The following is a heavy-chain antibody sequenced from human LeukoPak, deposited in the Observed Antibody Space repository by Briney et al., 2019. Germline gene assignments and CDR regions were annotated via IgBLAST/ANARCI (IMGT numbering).Heavy chain of an antibody. CDR1: GFTFSSYS. CDR3: ARKGVKSPRSGYYYDSSGYLFDY. J-gene: IGHJ4*02. V-gene: IGHV3-21*01. CDR2: ISSSSYV. D-gene: IGHD3-22*01. Sequence: PGGSLRLSCAASGFTFSSYSMNWVRQAPGKGLEWVSSISSSSYVYYADSVKGRFTISRDNAKNSLYLQMNSLRAEDTAVYYCARKGVKSPRSGYYYDSSGYLFDYWGQGTLVTVSS.